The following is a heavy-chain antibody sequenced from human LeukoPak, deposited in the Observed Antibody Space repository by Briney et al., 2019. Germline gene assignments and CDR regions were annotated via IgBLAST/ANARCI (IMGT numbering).Heavy chain of an antibody. CDR2: IIPIFGTA. Sequence: GASVKVSCKASGGTFSSYAISWVRQAPGQGLEWMGGIIPIFGTANYAQKFQGRVTITTDESTSTAYMELSSLRSEDTAVYYCARERGGDSSGYFDYWGQGTLVTVSS. CDR1: GGTFSSYA. J-gene: IGHJ4*02. V-gene: IGHV1-69*05. D-gene: IGHD3-22*01. CDR3: ARERGGDSSGYFDY.